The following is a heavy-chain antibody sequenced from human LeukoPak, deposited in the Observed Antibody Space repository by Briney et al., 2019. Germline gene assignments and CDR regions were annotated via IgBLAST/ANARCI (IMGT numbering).Heavy chain of an antibody. V-gene: IGHV5-51*01. CDR2: IYPGDSDT. CDR3: ARRLSNGPNLILWFGERRDDAFDI. D-gene: IGHD3-10*01. J-gene: IGHJ3*02. CDR1: GYSFTSYW. Sequence: GESLKISCKGSGYSFTSYWIGWVRQMPGKGLEWMGIIYPGDSDTRYSPSFQGQVTISADKSISTAYLQWSSLKASDTAMYYCARRLSNGPNLILWFGERRDDAFDIWGQGTMVTVSS.